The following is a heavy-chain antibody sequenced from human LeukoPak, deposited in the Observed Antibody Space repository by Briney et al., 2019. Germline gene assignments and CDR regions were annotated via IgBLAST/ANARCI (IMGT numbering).Heavy chain of an antibody. V-gene: IGHV1-8*01. CDR1: GYTFTSYD. J-gene: IGHJ6*03. D-gene: IGHD6-13*01. Sequence: ASVKVSCKASGYTFTSYDINWVRQATGQGLEWMGWMNPNSGNTGYAQKFQGRVTMTRNTSISTAYMELSSLRSEDTAVYYCARGSDSSSWYPISRSSYYYYYYMEVWGKGTTVTVSS. CDR2: MNPNSGNT. CDR3: ARGSDSSSWYPISRSSYYYYYYMEV.